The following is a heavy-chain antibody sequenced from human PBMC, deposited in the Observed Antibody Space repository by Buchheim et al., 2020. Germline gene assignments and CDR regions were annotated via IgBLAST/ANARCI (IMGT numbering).Heavy chain of an antibody. J-gene: IGHJ4*02. CDR2: ITFGGTVK. Sequence: EVHLLESGGGIIQPGGSLRLSCAASGFTFDDYTMSWVRQAPGKGLEWVSSITFGGTVKYYADSVKGRFTVSRDNSKNMLYLQMNSLTVGDTALYYCAKDRGSSDWSFDFWGRGAL. V-gene: IGHV3-23*01. CDR3: AKDRGSSDWSFDF. D-gene: IGHD3-9*01. CDR1: GFTFDDYT.